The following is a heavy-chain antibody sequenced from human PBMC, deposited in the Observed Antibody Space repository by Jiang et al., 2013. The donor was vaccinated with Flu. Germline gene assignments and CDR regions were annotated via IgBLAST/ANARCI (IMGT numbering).Heavy chain of an antibody. V-gene: IGHV3-30*18. Sequence: VQPGRSLRLSCAASGFTFSSYGMHWVRQAPGKGLEWVAVISYDGSNKYYADSVKGRFTISRDNSKNTLYLQMNSLRAEDTAVYYCAKDPRLAGTPGIAVAAIDYWGQGTLVTVSS. D-gene: IGHD6-19*01. CDR2: ISYDGSNK. CDR1: GFTFSSYG. J-gene: IGHJ4*02. CDR3: AKDPRLAGTPGIAVAAIDY.